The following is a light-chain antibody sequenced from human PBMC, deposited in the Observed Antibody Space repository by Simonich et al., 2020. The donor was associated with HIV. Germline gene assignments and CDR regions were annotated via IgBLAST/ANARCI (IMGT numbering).Light chain of an antibody. V-gene: IGKV3-15*01. Sequence: EIVMTQSPATLSVSPGERATLFCRTSQSVARNLAWYQQKSGQAPRLLIYGASTRATVIPARFSGSGFGTEFTLTINSMQSEDFAVYYCQQYNNWPPITFGQGTRLEIK. CDR2: GAS. CDR3: QQYNNWPPIT. J-gene: IGKJ5*01. CDR1: QSVARN.